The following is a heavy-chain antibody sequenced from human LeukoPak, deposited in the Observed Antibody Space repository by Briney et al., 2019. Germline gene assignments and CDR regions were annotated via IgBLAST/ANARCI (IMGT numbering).Heavy chain of an antibody. V-gene: IGHV3-23*01. CDR2: IRGSGATT. D-gene: IGHD3-16*01. CDR3: AQGARADTFRYFDL. Sequence: PGGSLRLSCAASGFAFSSYAMSWVRQAPGKGLEWVSCIRGSGATTFHADSVKGRFTISRDNSKNTLYLQMNGLRSEDTAVYYCAQGARADTFRYFDLWGRGTLVTVSS. CDR1: GFAFSSYA. J-gene: IGHJ2*01.